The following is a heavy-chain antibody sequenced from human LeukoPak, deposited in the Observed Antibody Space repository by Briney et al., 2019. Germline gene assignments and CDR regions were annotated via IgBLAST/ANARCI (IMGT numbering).Heavy chain of an antibody. D-gene: IGHD5-12*01. V-gene: IGHV4-31*03. J-gene: IGHJ4*02. CDR2: IYYSGIT. CDR1: GXSIGSGPYY. CDR3: GRVTGYDYVDS. Sequence: PSQTLSLTCSVSGXSIGSGPYYWNWIRQHPGKGLEWIGYIYYSGITYYNPSLKSRLTISVDTSRNQFSLNLISVTAADTAMYYCGRVTGYDYVDSWGQGTLVTISS.